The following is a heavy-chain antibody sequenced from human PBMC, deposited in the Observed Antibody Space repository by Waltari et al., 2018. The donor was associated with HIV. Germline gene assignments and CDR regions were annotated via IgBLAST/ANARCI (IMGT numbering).Heavy chain of an antibody. CDR1: GFTFSSYW. V-gene: IGHV3-7*01. CDR3: ARDPAGYNSGWYNIYYYGMDV. CDR2: IKQDGSEK. D-gene: IGHD6-19*01. J-gene: IGHJ6*02. Sequence: EVQLVESGGGLVQPGGSLSLSCDASGFTFSSYWMSCVRQAPGKGLEWVATIKQDGSEKYYVDSVKGRFTISRDNAKNSLYLQLNSLRAEDTAVYYCARDPAGYNSGWYNIYYYGMDVWGQGTTVTVSS.